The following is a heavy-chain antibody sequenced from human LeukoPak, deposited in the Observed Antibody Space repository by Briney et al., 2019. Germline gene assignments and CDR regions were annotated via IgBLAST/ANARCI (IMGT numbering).Heavy chain of an antibody. V-gene: IGHV1-69*13. CDR3: AREVGGDFWSGYDY. Sequence: GASVKVSCKASGGAFSSYAISWVRQAPGQGLEWMGGIIPIFGTANYAQKFQGRVTITADESTSTAYMELSSLRSEDTAVYYCAREVGGDFWSGYDYWGQGTLVTVSS. CDR1: GGAFSSYA. J-gene: IGHJ4*02. CDR2: IIPIFGTA. D-gene: IGHD3-3*01.